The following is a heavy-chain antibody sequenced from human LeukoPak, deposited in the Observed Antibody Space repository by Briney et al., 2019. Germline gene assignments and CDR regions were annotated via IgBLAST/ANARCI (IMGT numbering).Heavy chain of an antibody. Sequence: SETLSLTCAVSGGSISDYYWSWIRQPPGKGLEWIGYIYYSGSTNCNPSLKSRVTISVDTSKNQSSLKLSSVTAADTAVYYCAREFSDAFDMWGQGTMVTVSS. V-gene: IGHV4-59*01. CDR2: IYYSGST. CDR3: AREFSDAFDM. CDR1: GGSISDYY. J-gene: IGHJ3*02.